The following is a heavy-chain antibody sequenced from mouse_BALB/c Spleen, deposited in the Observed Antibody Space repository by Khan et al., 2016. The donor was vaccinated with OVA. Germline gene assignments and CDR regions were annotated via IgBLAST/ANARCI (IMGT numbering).Heavy chain of an antibody. J-gene: IGHJ2*01. V-gene: IGHV3-8*02. Sequence: EVQLQESGPRLVKPSQTLSLTCSVTGDSITSGYWNWIRKFPGNKLEYMGYITYSGSPYYTPSLKSRISITRDTSKNPYYLQLHSVTSEAPAPYYCARWNYRYDGYFDYWGQGTTLTVSS. CDR1: GDSITSGY. CDR3: ARWNYRYDGYFDY. D-gene: IGHD2-14*01. CDR2: ITYSGSP.